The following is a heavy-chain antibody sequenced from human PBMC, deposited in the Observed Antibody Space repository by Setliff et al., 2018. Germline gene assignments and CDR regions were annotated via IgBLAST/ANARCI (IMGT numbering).Heavy chain of an antibody. Sequence: SETLSLTCTVSGGSISSSSYYWGWIRQPPGKGLEWIGSIYYSGSTYYNPTLKSRVTISVDTSKNQFSLKLSSVTAADTAVYYCARDVRVASSSWFKSAFDIWGQGTMVTVS. D-gene: IGHD6-13*01. CDR1: GGSISSSSYY. CDR2: IYYSGST. CDR3: ARDVRVASSSWFKSAFDI. V-gene: IGHV4-39*07. J-gene: IGHJ3*02.